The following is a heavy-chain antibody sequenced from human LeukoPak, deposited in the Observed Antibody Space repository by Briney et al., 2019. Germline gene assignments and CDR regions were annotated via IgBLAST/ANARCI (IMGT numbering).Heavy chain of an antibody. Sequence: SETLSLTCAVYGGSFSGYYWSWIRQPPGKGLEWIGEINHSGSTNYNPSLKSRVTISVDTSKNQFSLKLSSVTAADTAVYYCVYDSSGHRGDSDYWGQGTLVTVSS. V-gene: IGHV4-34*01. CDR3: VYDSSGHRGDSDY. CDR2: INHSGST. CDR1: GGSFSGYY. J-gene: IGHJ4*02. D-gene: IGHD3-22*01.